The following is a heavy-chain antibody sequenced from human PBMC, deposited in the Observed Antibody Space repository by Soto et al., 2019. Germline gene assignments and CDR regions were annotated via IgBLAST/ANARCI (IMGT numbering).Heavy chain of an antibody. Sequence: QVQLQESGPGLVKPSETLSLTCTVSGGSISSSGYYWSWIRQHPGKGLEWIGYIYYSGNTYYNPSLRRRVTISVDTSKNQFPLKLNSVPAADTAVYYFARGGMAAALHWFVPWGQGTLVTVSS. J-gene: IGHJ5*02. D-gene: IGHD6-13*01. CDR3: ARGGMAAALHWFVP. CDR2: IYYSGNT. CDR1: GGSISSSGYY. V-gene: IGHV4-31*03.